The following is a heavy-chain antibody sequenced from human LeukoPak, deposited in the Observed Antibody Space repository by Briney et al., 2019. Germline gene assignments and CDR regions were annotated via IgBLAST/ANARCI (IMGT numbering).Heavy chain of an antibody. V-gene: IGHV3-30-3*01. Sequence: GGSLKLSCAASGFTFSSYAVHWVRQAPGRGLEWVAVISYDGSNKYYADSVKGRFSISRDNSKNTLYLQMNSLRAEDTAVYYCARRYDGFDYWGQGTLVTVSS. CDR2: ISYDGSNK. CDR1: GFTFSSYA. CDR3: ARRYDGFDY. J-gene: IGHJ4*02. D-gene: IGHD3-3*01.